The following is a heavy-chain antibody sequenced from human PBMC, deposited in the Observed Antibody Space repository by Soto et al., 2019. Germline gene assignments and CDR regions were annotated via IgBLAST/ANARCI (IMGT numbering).Heavy chain of an antibody. J-gene: IGHJ4*02. CDR1: GFTFSSYA. CDR3: ARDPRYGSGSGY. Sequence: GSLRLSCAASGFTFSSYAMHWVRQAPGKGLEWVAVISYDGSNEYYADSVKGRFTISRDNSKNTLYLQMNSLRAEDTAVFYCARDPRYGSGSGYWGQGTLVTVSS. D-gene: IGHD3-10*01. CDR2: ISYDGSNE. V-gene: IGHV3-30-3*01.